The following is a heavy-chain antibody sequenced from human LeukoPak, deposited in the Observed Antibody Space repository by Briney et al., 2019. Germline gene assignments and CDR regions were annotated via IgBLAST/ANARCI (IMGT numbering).Heavy chain of an antibody. CDR1: GFTFSSYD. J-gene: IGHJ6*02. CDR2: ISSSGGST. CDR3: ANGGRSNSCYACN. V-gene: IGHV3-23*01. D-gene: IGHD2-2*01. Sequence: PGGSLRLSCAASGFTFSSYDMSWVRQAPGKGLEWVSSISSSGGSTFYADSVKGRFTISRDNSKNTLYLQMNSLRAEDTAVYYCANGGRSNSCYACNWGQGTTVTVSS.